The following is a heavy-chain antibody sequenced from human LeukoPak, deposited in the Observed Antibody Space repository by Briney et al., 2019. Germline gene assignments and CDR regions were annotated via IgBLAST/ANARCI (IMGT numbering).Heavy chain of an antibody. CDR1: GDSSNSYY. CDR3: ARDAGYSSRQLDY. CDR2: IHPSGST. Sequence: PSETLSLTCTVSGDSSNSYYWTWIRQPPGKGLEWIGYIHPSGSTNYNPSLKSRVTMSVDTSKNQFSLRLSSVTAADTAVYFCARDAGYSSRQLDYWGQGTLVTVSS. D-gene: IGHD6-13*01. J-gene: IGHJ4*02. V-gene: IGHV4-59*12.